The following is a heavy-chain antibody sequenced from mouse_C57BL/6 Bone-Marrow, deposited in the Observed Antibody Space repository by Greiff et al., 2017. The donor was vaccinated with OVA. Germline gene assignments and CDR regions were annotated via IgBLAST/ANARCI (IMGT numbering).Heavy chain of an antibody. CDR2: IYPRDGST. CDR3: ARLFYYGGY. CDR1: GYTFTSYD. Sequence: VQLQQSGPELVKPGASVKLSCKASGYTFTSYDINWVKQRPGQGLEWIGWIYPRDGSTTYNEKFKGKATLTVDTSSSTAYMELHSLTSEDSAVYFWARLFYYGGYWGQGTTRTVSS. J-gene: IGHJ2*01. V-gene: IGHV1-85*01. D-gene: IGHD1-1*01.